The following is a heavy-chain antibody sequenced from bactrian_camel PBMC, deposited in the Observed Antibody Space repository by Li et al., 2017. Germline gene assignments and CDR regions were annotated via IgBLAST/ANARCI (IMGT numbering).Heavy chain of an antibody. V-gene: IGHV3S1*01. CDR2: IHTERDDT. Sequence: HVQLVESGGGAVQAGGSLTLSCRASGYAAKTHCYAYFRRPPAKEREGIAAIHTERDDTWYADSVKGRFTISQDNAKKTTYLQMDHLKTEDTAIYYCAAGWSYGVGTLLRRHYNYWGQGTQVTVS. CDR3: AAGWSYGVGTLLRRHYNY. CDR1: GYAAKTHC. J-gene: IGHJ4*01. D-gene: IGHD5*01.